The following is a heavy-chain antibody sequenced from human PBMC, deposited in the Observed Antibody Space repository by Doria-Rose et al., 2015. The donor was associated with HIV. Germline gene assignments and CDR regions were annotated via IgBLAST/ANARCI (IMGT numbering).Heavy chain of an antibody. J-gene: IGHJ4*02. CDR2: ISYDGSNK. CDR3: ARVYDSSPGVDY. V-gene: IGHV3-30*04. D-gene: IGHD3-22*01. Sequence: EWVAVISYDGSNKYYADSVKGRFTISRDNSKNTLYLQMNSLRAEDTAVYYCARVYDSSPGVDYWGRGTLVTVSS.